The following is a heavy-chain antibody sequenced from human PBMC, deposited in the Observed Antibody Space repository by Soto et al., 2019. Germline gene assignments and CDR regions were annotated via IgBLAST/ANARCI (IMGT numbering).Heavy chain of an antibody. CDR2: IYWEADK. J-gene: IGHJ4*02. Sequence: QITLKESGPTLVKPTQTLTLTCTFSGFSLSSTRMAVGWIRQPPGKALEWLALIYWEADKRYSPFMESRRTITNDNTTNKVVLTMSNMDPVDTDRDYCAHIVVAGLGYYFDYWGQGTLVTVSS. CDR3: AHIVVAGLGYYFDY. CDR1: GFSLSSTRMA. D-gene: IGHD6-19*01. V-gene: IGHV2-5*02.